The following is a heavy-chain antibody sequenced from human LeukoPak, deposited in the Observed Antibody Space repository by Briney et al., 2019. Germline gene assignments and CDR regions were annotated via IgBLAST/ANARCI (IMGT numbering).Heavy chain of an antibody. CDR2: IDPDGGNT. V-gene: IGHV1-46*01. D-gene: IGHD5-24*01. CDR3: ARIRDGYNDAYDL. J-gene: IGHJ3*01. CDR1: GYTFTDSY. Sequence: ASVKVSCKASGYTFTDSYVHWVRQAPGQVLEWMGLIDPDGGNTNYAQNFQGRVTLTRDTSTSTLYMELGSLRSEDTAIYYCARIRDGYNDAYDLWGQGTVVTVPS.